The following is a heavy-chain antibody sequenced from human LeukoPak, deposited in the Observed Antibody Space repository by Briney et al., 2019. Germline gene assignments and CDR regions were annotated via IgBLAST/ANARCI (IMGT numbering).Heavy chain of an antibody. J-gene: IGHJ3*01. CDR2: ISGDGRDI. V-gene: IGHV3-23*01. Sequence: PGGSLRLSCAASAFTLSSYGMSWVRQAPGKGLEWVSAISGDGRDIFYADAVKGRFTISRDNSKNTLYLQMNSLRAEDTALYYCAIHGGGTIRIEAFDVWGQGTMVTISS. D-gene: IGHD3-3*01. CDR3: AIHGGGTIRIEAFDV. CDR1: AFTLSSYG.